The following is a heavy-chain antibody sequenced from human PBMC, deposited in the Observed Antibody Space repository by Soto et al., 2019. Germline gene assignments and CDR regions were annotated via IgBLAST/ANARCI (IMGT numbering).Heavy chain of an antibody. J-gene: IGHJ6*02. D-gene: IGHD3-3*01. V-gene: IGHV3-33*01. Sequence: LRLSCAASGFTFSSYGMHWVRQAPGKGLEWVAVIWYDGSNKYYADSVKGRFTISRDNSKNTLYLQMNSLRAEDTAVYYCARGTSVSDFWSGYYYYYYGMDVWGQGTTVTVSS. CDR1: GFTFSSYG. CDR2: IWYDGSNK. CDR3: ARGTSVSDFWSGYYYYYYGMDV.